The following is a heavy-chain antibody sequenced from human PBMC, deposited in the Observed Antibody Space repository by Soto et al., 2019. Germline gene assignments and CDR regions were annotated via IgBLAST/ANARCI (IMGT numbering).Heavy chain of an antibody. J-gene: IGHJ5*02. V-gene: IGHV4-59*01. CDR2: IYYSGST. Sequence: SETLSLTCTVSGGSISSYYWSWIWQPPGKGLEWIGYIYYSGSTNYNPSLKSRVTISVDTSKNQFSLKLSSVTAADTAVYYCARDNSYGWKWFDPWGQGTLVTVSS. CDR3: ARDNSYGWKWFDP. D-gene: IGHD5-18*01. CDR1: GGSISSYY.